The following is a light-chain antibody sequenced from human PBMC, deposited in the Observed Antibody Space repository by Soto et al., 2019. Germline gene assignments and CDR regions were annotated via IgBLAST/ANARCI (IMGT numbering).Light chain of an antibody. CDR1: RSASSTD. J-gene: IGKJ1*01. CDR2: GTS. V-gene: IGKV3-20*01. Sequence: IVMTQSAVTLSLSPGERATFSCRVSRSASSTDFGWYQQKPGQAPRLLIYGTSSMAAGIPARFSGSGSGTDFTLTINRLEPEDFALYYCQLYGDSVWTFGQGTKVDIK. CDR3: QLYGDSVWT.